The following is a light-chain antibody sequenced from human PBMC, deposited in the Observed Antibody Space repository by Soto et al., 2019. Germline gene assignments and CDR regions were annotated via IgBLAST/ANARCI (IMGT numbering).Light chain of an antibody. J-gene: IGKJ2*01. CDR1: QDIRKY. V-gene: IGKV1-33*01. CDR3: QQYDSIPYT. Sequence: DIQMTQSPSSLSASVGDRVTITCQASQDIRKYLNWYQQKPGKAPKRLIHDASNLKTGVPSRFSVSGSGTDFTLTINSLQPEDFATYHCQQYDSIPYTFGQGTKLEIK. CDR2: DAS.